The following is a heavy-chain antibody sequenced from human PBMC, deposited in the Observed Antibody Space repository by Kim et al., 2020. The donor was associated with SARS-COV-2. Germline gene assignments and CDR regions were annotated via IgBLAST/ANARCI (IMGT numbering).Heavy chain of an antibody. V-gene: IGHV3-66*01. CDR1: GLTVSSNY. Sequence: GGSLRLSCAASGLTVSSNYMSWVRQAPGTRLLEWISIIYSDGSAYYPDSLQGRFTISRDSSKNTLYLQMTSLRPEDTALYYCARVVLGSGPISDAFDIWGQGTMVTVS. CDR2: IYSDGSA. CDR3: ARVVLGSGPISDAFDI. J-gene: IGHJ3*02. D-gene: IGHD2-15*01.